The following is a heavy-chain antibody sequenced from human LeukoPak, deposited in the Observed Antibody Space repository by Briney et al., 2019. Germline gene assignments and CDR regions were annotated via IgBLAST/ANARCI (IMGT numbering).Heavy chain of an antibody. CDR2: IRSIPYSGTT. V-gene: IGHV3-49*03. CDR3: TSLKDIVILPAAI. CDR1: GFTFADYA. Sequence: GGSLRLSCTGSGFTFADYAVSWFRQAPGKGLEWVGFIRSIPYSGTTEYAASVKGRFSISRDDSKTIAYLQMNSLKTEDTALYYCTSLKDIVILPAAIGGQGTMVTVSS. D-gene: IGHD2-2*01. J-gene: IGHJ3*02.